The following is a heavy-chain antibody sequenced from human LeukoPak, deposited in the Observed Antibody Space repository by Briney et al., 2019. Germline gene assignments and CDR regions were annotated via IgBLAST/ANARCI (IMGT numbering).Heavy chain of an antibody. V-gene: IGHV4-59*12. Sequence: PSETLSLTCAVYGGSFSGYYWSWIRQPPGKGLEWIGYIYYSGSTNYNPSLKSRVTISVDTSKNQFSLKLSSVTAADTALYFCARGGDYDPLTGYHFYFDYWGQGILVTVSS. D-gene: IGHD3-9*01. CDR2: IYYSGST. J-gene: IGHJ4*02. CDR1: GGSFSGYY. CDR3: ARGGDYDPLTGYHFYFDY.